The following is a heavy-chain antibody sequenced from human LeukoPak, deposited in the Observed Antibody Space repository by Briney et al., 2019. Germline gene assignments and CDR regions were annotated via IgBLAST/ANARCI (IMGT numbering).Heavy chain of an antibody. CDR2: IWYDGSIK. V-gene: IGHV3-33*01. J-gene: IGHJ3*01. CDR3: ARAVGPFDF. CDR1: GFTFSTYG. Sequence: PGRSQRLSCAASGFTFSTYGMHWVRQAPGKGLEWVAVIWYDGSIKYYADSGKGRFTISRDNYKNTLNLQMYSLRVEDTAVYYCARAVGPFDFWGQGTIVIVSS.